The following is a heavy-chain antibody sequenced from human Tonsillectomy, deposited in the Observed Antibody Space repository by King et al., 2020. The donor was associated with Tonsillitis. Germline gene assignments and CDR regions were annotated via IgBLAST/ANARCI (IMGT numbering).Heavy chain of an antibody. CDR2: INTGSTYI. D-gene: IGHD3-22*01. Sequence: VQLVESGGGLVKPGGSLRLSCATSGFTFRNYDMNWVRQAPGGGLDGVSSINTGSTYIYYSDSVKGRFTISRDNAKNSLFLQLNSLRAGDTAVYFCAKDQGAGYFDTGRGAFDIWGQGTMVTVSS. V-gene: IGHV3-21*01. CDR1: GFTFRNYD. J-gene: IGHJ3*02. CDR3: AKDQGAGYFDTGRGAFDI.